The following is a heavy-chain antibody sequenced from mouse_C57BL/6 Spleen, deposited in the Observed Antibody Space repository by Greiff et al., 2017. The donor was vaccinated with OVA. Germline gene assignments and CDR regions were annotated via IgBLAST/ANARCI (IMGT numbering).Heavy chain of an antibody. CDR2: INPSNGGT. V-gene: IGHV1-53*01. CDR3: ASAVVARYYYAMDY. J-gene: IGHJ4*01. Sequence: QVQLQQPGTDLVKPGASVKLSCKASGYTFTSYWMHWVKQRPGQGLEWIGNINPSNGGTTYNEKFKSKATLTVDKSSSTAYMQLSSLTSEDSAVYYCASAVVARYYYAMDYWGQGTSVTVSS. D-gene: IGHD1-1*01. CDR1: GYTFTSYW.